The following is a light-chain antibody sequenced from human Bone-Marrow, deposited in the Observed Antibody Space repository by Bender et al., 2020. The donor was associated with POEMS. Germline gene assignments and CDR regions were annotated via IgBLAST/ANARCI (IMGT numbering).Light chain of an antibody. CDR3: CSETGSFLGV. V-gene: IGLV2-14*02. CDR1: SSDVGSYNL. CDR2: EGS. Sequence: QSALTQPASVSGSPGQSITISCTGTSSDVGSYNLVSWYQQHPGKAPKVMIYEGSKRPSGVSNRFSGSKSGNAASLTISGLQTEDEADYYCCSETGSFLGVFGGGTKVTVL. J-gene: IGLJ2*01.